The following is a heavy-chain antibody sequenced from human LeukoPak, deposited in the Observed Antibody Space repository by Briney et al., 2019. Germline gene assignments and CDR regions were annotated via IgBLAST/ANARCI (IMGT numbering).Heavy chain of an antibody. CDR1: GDSISSSFYY. Sequence: PSETLSLTCIVSGDSISSSFYYWGWIRQPPGKGLEWIGSIYYSGSTYYNPSLKSRVTISLETSKKQFSLKLNSVTAADTAVYYCARHSYCSGGSCYQYYYMDVWGKGTAVTISS. CDR2: IYYSGST. V-gene: IGHV4-39*01. CDR3: ARHSYCSGGSCYQYYYMDV. D-gene: IGHD2-15*01. J-gene: IGHJ6*03.